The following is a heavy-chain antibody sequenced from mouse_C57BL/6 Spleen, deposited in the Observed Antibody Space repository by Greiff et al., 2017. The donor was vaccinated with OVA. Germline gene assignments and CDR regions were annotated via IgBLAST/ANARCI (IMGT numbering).Heavy chain of an antibody. Sequence: QVQLKQSGPGLVAPSQSLSITCTVSGFSLTSYAISWVRQPPGKGLEWLGVLWTGGGTNYTSALKSRLSISKDNSKSQVFVKMNSLQTDDTARYYCARAYYYGSSYGFDYWGQGTTLTVSS. D-gene: IGHD1-1*01. CDR1: GFSLTSYA. CDR3: ARAYYYGSSYGFDY. J-gene: IGHJ2*01. V-gene: IGHV2-9-1*01. CDR2: LWTGGGT.